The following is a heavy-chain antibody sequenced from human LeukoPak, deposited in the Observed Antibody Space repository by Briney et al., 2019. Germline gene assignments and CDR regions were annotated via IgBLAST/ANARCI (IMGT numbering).Heavy chain of an antibody. V-gene: IGHV3-20*04. CDR1: GFTFDDYG. D-gene: IGHD1-26*01. CDR2: INWNGGST. Sequence: RAGGSLRLSCAASGFTFDDYGMSWVRQAPGKGLEWVSGINWNGGSTGYADSVKGRFTISRDNAKNSLYLQMNSLSAEDTALYYCARVRDSGSYTPADYWGQGTLVTVSS. CDR3: ARVRDSGSYTPADY. J-gene: IGHJ4*02.